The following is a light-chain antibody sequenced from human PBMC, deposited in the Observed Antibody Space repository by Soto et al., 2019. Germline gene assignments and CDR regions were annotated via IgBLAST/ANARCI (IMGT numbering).Light chain of an antibody. CDR2: TNY. CDR1: SSNIGSDD. Sequence: QSVLTQPPSASGTPGQRVTISCSGSSSNIGSDDVSWFQQLPGTATKLLIYTNYQRPSVVPDRFSGSKSGTSASLAIGGLRAEYGAGYWGSAWEARLSAWVCGGGTKLTVL. V-gene: IGLV1-47*02. CDR3: SAWEARLSAWV. J-gene: IGLJ3*02.